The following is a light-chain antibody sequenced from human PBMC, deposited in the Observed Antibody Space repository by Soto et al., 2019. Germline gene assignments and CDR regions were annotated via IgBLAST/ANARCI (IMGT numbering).Light chain of an antibody. J-gene: IGKJ4*01. CDR2: VTS. V-gene: IGKV1-9*01. Sequence: IQLTQSPSSLSASVGDRVTITCRASQGVSSYLAWYQQKPGKDPNLLIYVTSTLQSGVPSRFSGSGSWTDFTLTISSLQPEDVATYYCQPHNSYPLTFGGGTKVESK. CDR3: QPHNSYPLT. CDR1: QGVSSY.